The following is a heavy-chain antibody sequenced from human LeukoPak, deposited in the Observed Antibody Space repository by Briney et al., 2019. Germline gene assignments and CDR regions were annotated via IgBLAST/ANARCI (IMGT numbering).Heavy chain of an antibody. V-gene: IGHV3-48*01. J-gene: IGHJ3*01. D-gene: IGHD4-23*01. Sequence: RPGGSLRLSCAASGFTFSSHSMNWVRQAPGKGLEWVSYISSSSSTIYYAGSVKGRFTISRDNSKNTLYLQMNSLRAEDTAVYYCAKDQRAYGGSEAGVVWGQGTMVTVSS. CDR3: AKDQRAYGGSEAGVV. CDR1: GFTFSSHS. CDR2: ISSSSSTI.